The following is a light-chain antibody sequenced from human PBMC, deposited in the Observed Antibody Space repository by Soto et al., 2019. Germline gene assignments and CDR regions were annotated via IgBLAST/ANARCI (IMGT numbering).Light chain of an antibody. J-gene: IGKJ4*01. CDR3: EQYGDWPLT. V-gene: IGKV3-15*01. CDR2: ATS. Sequence: EIVVTQSPATLSVSPGERATLSCRASQSVGNNFAWYQQKPCQAPRLLIFATSTRASGVPARFSGSGSGTALTLTTSSLESADFEVYYCEQYGDWPLTFGGGAKVEIE. CDR1: QSVGNN.